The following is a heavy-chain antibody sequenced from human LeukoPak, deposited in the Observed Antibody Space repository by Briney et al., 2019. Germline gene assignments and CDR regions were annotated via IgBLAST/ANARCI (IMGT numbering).Heavy chain of an antibody. D-gene: IGHD3-10*01. CDR3: ARTNLWFGELSMDY. CDR1: GFTFSSYE. CDR2: IRSSGGTI. Sequence: GGSLRLSCAASGFTFSSYEMNWVRQAPGKGLEWVSYIRSSGGTIYYADSVKGRFTISRDNAKNSLFLQMDSLRVEDTAVYYCARTNLWFGELSMDYWGQGTLVTVSS. V-gene: IGHV3-48*03. J-gene: IGHJ4*02.